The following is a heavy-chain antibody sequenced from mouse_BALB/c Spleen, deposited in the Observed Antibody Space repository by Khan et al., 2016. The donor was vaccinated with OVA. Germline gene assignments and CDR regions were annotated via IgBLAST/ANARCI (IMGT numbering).Heavy chain of an antibody. Sequence: VQLKQSGAELVKPGASVKLSCTASGFNIKDTYIHWVKQRPEQGLEWIGRIDPANGDTKCDPKFQGKATLKADTSSNTAYLQLSSLTSEDTAVYYCGRFISRLSGSGWFAYWGQGTLVTVSA. CDR3: GRFISRLSGSGWFAY. CDR1: GFNIKDTY. J-gene: IGHJ3*01. CDR2: IDPANGDT. D-gene: IGHD1-1*01. V-gene: IGHV14-3*02.